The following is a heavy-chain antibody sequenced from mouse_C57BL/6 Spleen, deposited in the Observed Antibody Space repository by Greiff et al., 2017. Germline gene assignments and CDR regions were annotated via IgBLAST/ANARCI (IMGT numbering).Heavy chain of an antibody. Sequence: QVQLQQPGAVLVKPGASVKVSCKASGYTFTSYWMHWVKQRPGQGLEWIGRIHPSDSDTNYNQKFKGKATLTVDKSASTAYMQLSSLTSEDSAVYYCASPTGTGYAMDYWGQGTSVTVSS. CDR1: GYTFTSYW. CDR3: ASPTGTGYAMDY. D-gene: IGHD4-1*02. J-gene: IGHJ4*01. CDR2: IHPSDSDT. V-gene: IGHV1-74*01.